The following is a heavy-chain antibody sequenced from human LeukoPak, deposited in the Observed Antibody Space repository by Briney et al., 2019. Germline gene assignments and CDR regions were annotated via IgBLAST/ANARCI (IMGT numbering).Heavy chain of an antibody. Sequence: GGSLRLSCAASGFTFSSYGMHWVRQAPGKGLEWVAVIWYDGSNKYYADSVKGRFTISRDNSKNTLYLQMNSLRAEDTAVYYCAKEVLWFGEIQGDAFDIWGQGTMVTVSS. CDR3: AKEVLWFGEIQGDAFDI. CDR2: IWYDGSNK. D-gene: IGHD3-10*01. J-gene: IGHJ3*02. CDR1: GFTFSSYG. V-gene: IGHV3-30*02.